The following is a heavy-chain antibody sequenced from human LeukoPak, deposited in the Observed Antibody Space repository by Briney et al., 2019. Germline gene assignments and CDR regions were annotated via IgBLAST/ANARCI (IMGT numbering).Heavy chain of an antibody. D-gene: IGHD3-10*01. Sequence: SETLSLTCAFCGGSFNAHYWSWIRRPPGKGREGIAEINHSGNINYNPSLESRVTLSVDTSKHQFSLRLRSVSAADTDVYFCARMVRERHSFDIWGQGTGVTVSS. CDR1: GGSFNAHY. CDR2: INHSGNI. J-gene: IGHJ3*02. V-gene: IGHV4-34*01. CDR3: ARMVRERHSFDI.